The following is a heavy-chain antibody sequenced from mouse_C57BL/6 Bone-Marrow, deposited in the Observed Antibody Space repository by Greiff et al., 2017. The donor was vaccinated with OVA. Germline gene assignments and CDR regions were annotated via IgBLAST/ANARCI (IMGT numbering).Heavy chain of an antibody. CDR3: ARMAFMTTVVARYFDV. J-gene: IGHJ1*03. Sequence: QVTLKESGPGILQPSQTLSLTCSFSGFSLSTFGMGVGWIRQPSGTGLVWLAHIWWDDDKYYNPALKSRLTISKDTSKNKVCLKIANVDTADTATYYCARMAFMTTVVARYFDVWGTGTTVTVSS. V-gene: IGHV8-8*01. D-gene: IGHD1-1*01. CDR2: IWWDDDK. CDR1: GFSLSTFGMG.